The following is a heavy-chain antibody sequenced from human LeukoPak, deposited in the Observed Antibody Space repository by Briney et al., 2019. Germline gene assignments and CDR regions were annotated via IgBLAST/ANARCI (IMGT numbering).Heavy chain of an antibody. D-gene: IGHD6-19*01. V-gene: IGHV3-48*03. CDR3: ALLAVASDFDY. CDR1: GFPFSIYE. CDR2: IGSSGTTI. J-gene: IGHJ4*02. Sequence: TGGSLRLSCAVSGFPFSIYEMNWVRQAPGKGLEWVSNIGSSGTTIYYADSVKGRFFISRDNAKSSLYLQMNSLRVEDTAVYYCALLAVASDFDYWGQGALVTVSS.